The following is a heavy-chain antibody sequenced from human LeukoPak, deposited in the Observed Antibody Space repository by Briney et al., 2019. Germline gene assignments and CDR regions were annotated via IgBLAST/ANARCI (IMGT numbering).Heavy chain of an antibody. CDR2: ISGSGGST. Sequence: GGSLRLSCAASGFTFSSYAMSWVRQAPGKGLEWVSAISGSGGSTYYADSVKGRFTISRDNSKNTLYLQMNSLRAEDTAVYYCAKDQRITMIVVVITLFDYWGQGTLVTVSS. V-gene: IGHV3-23*01. D-gene: IGHD3-22*01. CDR3: AKDQRITMIVVVITLFDY. J-gene: IGHJ4*02. CDR1: GFTFSSYA.